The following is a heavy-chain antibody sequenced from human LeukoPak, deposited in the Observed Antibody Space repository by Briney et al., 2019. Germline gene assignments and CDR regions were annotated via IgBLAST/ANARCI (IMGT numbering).Heavy chain of an antibody. CDR1: GFTFSSYS. D-gene: IGHD6-13*01. V-gene: IGHV3-21*01. CDR3: ARDSSSWYPY. CDR2: ISSSSSYI. Sequence: GGSLRLSCAASGFTFSSYSMIWVRQPPGKGLEWVSSISSSSSYIYYAASVKGRFTISRDNAKNSLYLQMNSLRAEDTAVYYCARDSSSWYPYWGQGTLVTVSS. J-gene: IGHJ4*02.